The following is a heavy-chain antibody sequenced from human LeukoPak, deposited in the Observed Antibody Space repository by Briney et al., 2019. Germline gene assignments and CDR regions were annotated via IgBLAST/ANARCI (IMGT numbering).Heavy chain of an antibody. J-gene: IGHJ4*02. CDR2: ISGSGGST. V-gene: IGHV3-23*01. CDR1: GFTFSSYA. D-gene: IGHD2-2*01. CDR3: AKTPLGYCSSTSCYGRGFGY. Sequence: GGSLRLSCAASGFTFSSYAMSWVRQAPGKGLEWVSAISGSGGSTYYADSVKGRFTISRDNSKNTLYLQMNSLRAEDTAVYYCAKTPLGYCSSTSCYGRGFGYWGQGTLVTVSS.